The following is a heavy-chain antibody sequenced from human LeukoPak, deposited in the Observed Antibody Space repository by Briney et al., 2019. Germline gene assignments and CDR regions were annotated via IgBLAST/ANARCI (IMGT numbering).Heavy chain of an antibody. CDR3: ARAPSEIGGYYPEYFRH. V-gene: IGHV3-11*04. CDR2: ISSSGSTI. D-gene: IGHD3-22*01. Sequence: GGSLRLSCAASGFTFSDYYMSWIRQAPGKGLEWVSYISSSGSTIYYADSVKGRFTISRDNAKNTVSLQMNSLRAEDTGVYYCARAPSEIGGYYPEYFRHWGQGTLVTVSS. J-gene: IGHJ1*01. CDR1: GFTFSDYY.